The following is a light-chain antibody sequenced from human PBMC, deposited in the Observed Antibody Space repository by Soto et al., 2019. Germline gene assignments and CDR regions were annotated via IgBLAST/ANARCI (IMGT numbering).Light chain of an antibody. J-gene: IGKJ4*01. CDR2: LGS. CDR3: MQVLQTPLT. CDR1: QSLLHSNGYNY. V-gene: IGKV2-28*01. Sequence: DIVMTQSPLSLPVTPGEPASISCRSSQSLLHSNGYNYVDWYLQKPGQPPQLLIFLGSSRASGVPDRFNGSGSGIDFTLRITTVEAEDVGVYYCMQVLQTPLTFGGGTKLEIK.